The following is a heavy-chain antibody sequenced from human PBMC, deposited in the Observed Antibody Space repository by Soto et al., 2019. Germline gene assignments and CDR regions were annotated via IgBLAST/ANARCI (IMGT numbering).Heavy chain of an antibody. CDR2: IYYTGRT. V-gene: IGHV4-59*04. CDR1: GGSISGYY. D-gene: IGHD6-25*01. J-gene: IGHJ6*02. CDR3: ATHRRYSSGWYYYGMDV. Sequence: SETLCVTCTVAGGSISGYYWSWIRQPPGKGLEWIGNIYYTGRTYYNPSLKSRVTISVDTSNNQFSLRLNSVTAADTAVYYCATHRRYSSGWYYYGMDVWGQGTTVTVSS.